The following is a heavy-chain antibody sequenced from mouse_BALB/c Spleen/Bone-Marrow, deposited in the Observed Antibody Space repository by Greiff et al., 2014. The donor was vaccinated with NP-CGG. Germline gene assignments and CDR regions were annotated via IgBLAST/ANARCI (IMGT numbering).Heavy chain of an antibody. CDR2: IYPGSGST. V-gene: IGHV1S22*01. CDR3: TRGGVYYAYDGAWFAY. J-gene: IGHJ3*01. CDR1: GYTFTSYW. Sequence: LQQPGSELVRPGASVKLSCKASGYTFTSYWMHWVKQRPGQGLEWIGNIYPGSGSTNYDEKFKSKATLTVDTSSSTAYMQLSSLTSEYSAVYYCTRGGVYYAYDGAWFAYWGQGTLVTVSA. D-gene: IGHD2-2*01.